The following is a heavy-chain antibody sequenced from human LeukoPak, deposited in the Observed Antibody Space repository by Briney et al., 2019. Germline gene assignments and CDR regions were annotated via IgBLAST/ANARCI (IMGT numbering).Heavy chain of an antibody. CDR1: GGSLSGSY. Sequence: SETLSLTCGVSGGSLSGSYWGWIPQPPGKGLEWIGEIKLSGSTNYNSSLTSRVTISLDTSKNQFSLNLRSVTTADTAVYYCARVSISLFGVVTAHFDSWGQGTLVAVSS. V-gene: IGHV4-34*01. CDR2: IKLSGST. CDR3: ARVSISLFGVVTAHFDS. D-gene: IGHD3-3*01. J-gene: IGHJ4*02.